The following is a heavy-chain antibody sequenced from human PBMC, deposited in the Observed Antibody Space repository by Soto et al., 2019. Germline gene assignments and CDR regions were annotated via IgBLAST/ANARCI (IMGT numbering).Heavy chain of an antibody. CDR1: GNSFVTYA. V-gene: IGHV1-3*01. Sequence: ASVKVSCKSSGNSFVTYAIHWVRQAPGQRLQRMGWINVGSGNTKYAQDFQGRVTFTRDTAATTTFMELSSLRSEDAAVYYCARVPPWGDSGSFYIQHYDSWGQGTLVTVSS. D-gene: IGHD3-10*01. CDR2: INVGSGNT. J-gene: IGHJ4*02. CDR3: ARVPPWGDSGSFYIQHYDS.